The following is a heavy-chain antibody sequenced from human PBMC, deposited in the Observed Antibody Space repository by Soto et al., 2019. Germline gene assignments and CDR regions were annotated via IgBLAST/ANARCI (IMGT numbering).Heavy chain of an antibody. CDR2: IYYSGST. J-gene: IGHJ4*02. V-gene: IGHV4-59*01. CDR3: ARGRSAPYYFDY. CDR1: GGSISSYY. Sequence: SETLSLTCHVSGGSISSYYWSWIRQPPGKGLEWIGYIYYSGSTNYNPSLKSRVTISVDTSKNQFSLKLSSVTAADTAVYYCARGRSAPYYFDYWGQGTLDTVSS.